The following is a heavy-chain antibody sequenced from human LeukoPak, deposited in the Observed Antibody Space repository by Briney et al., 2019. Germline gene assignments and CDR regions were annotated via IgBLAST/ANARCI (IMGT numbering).Heavy chain of an antibody. CDR1: GGSISSYY. Sequence: SETLSLTCTVSGGSISSYYWSWIRQPPGKGLEWIGYIYTSGSTNYNPSLKSRVTISVGTSKNQFSLKLSSVTAADTAVYYCARRVPYCSSTSCEGRGNWFDPWGQGTLVTVSS. D-gene: IGHD2-2*01. CDR3: ARRVPYCSSTSCEGRGNWFDP. CDR2: IYTSGST. J-gene: IGHJ5*02. V-gene: IGHV4-4*09.